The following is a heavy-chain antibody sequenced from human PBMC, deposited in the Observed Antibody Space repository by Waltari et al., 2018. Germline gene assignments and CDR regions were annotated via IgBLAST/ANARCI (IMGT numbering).Heavy chain of an antibody. Sequence: QVQLQESGPGLVKPSQTLSLTCTVSGGSISRGSYYWSWIRQRAGKGLEWIGRIYTRGSTNNNRALMGGVTVSVDTSKYQFSLELRSVTAADTAVYYCASEDVDCWSNSYGSYFDYWGQGTLVTVSS. V-gene: IGHV4-61*02. D-gene: IGHD3-3*01. CDR1: GGSISRGSYY. CDR3: ASEDVDCWSNSYGSYFDY. CDR2: IYTRGST. J-gene: IGHJ4*02.